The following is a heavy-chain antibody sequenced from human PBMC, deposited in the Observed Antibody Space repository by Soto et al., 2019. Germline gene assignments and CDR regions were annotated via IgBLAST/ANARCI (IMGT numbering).Heavy chain of an antibody. J-gene: IGHJ5*02. CDR1: GYTFTSYG. D-gene: IGHD3-22*01. CDR2: ISAYNGNT. CDR3: ARDYYDSSGYYTNLFDP. V-gene: IGHV1-18*04. Sequence: ASVKVSCKASGYTFTSYGISWVRQAPGQGLEWMGWISAYNGNTNYAQKLQGRVTMTTDTSTSTAYMELRSLRSDDTAVYYCARDYYDSSGYYTNLFDPWGQGTLVTVSS.